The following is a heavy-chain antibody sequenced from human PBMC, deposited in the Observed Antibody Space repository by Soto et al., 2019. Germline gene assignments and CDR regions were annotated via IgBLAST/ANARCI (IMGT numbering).Heavy chain of an antibody. V-gene: IGHV4-59*08. CDR2: VYYTGST. D-gene: IGHD3-9*01. J-gene: IGHJ6*03. Sequence: SGTLSLTCTVSGGSISNFYWSWIRQPPGKGLEWIGYVYYTGSTSYNPSLKRRVTFSADSSRGQFSLRLNSVTAADTAVYYCARTVLGPDLLADSFVDYYYYTDVWGQGTTVTVSS. CDR3: ARTVLGPDLLADSFVDYYYYTDV. CDR1: GGSISNFY.